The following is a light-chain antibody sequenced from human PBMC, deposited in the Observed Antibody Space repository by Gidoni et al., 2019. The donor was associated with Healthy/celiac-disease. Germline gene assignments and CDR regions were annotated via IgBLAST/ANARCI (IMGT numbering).Light chain of an antibody. CDR1: QSVLYSSNNRNY. J-gene: IGKJ1*01. CDR2: WAS. V-gene: IGKV4-1*01. CDR3: QQYYSTPQT. Sequence: RATINCKSSQSVLYSSNNRNYLAWSQQKPGQPPKLLIYWASTRESGVPDRFSGSGSGTDFTLTISSLQAEDVAVYYCQQYYSTPQTFGQGTKVEIK.